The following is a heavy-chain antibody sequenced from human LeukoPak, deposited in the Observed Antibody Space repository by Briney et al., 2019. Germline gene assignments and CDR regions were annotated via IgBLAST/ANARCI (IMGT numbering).Heavy chain of an antibody. J-gene: IGHJ4*02. V-gene: IGHV4-39*01. CDR1: GDSFRTKTYY. CDR2: IYYSGTT. Sequence: SETLSLTYSVSGDSFRTKTYYWGWVRQPPGKGLEWIGSIYYSGTTYYNPSLKSRVAMSIDTSKSRLSLSLTSVTAADTAVYFCVDDSTGYYSFDYWGQGTLVTVSS. D-gene: IGHD3-9*01. CDR3: VDDSTGYYSFDY.